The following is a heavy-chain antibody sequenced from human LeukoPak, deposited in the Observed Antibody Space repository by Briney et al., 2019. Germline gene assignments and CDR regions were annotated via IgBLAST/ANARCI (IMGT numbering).Heavy chain of an antibody. CDR2: IYYSGST. V-gene: IGHV4-59*01. CDR1: GGSISTYY. D-gene: IGHD2-8*01. J-gene: IGHJ5*02. Sequence: SETLSLTCTVSGGSISTYYWSWIRQPPGKGLEWIGYIYYSGSTNYNPSLKSRVTISVDTSKNQFSLKLSSVTAADTAVYYCARSGIMVSHLQGDINWFDPWGQGTLVTVSS. CDR3: ARSGIMVSHLQGDINWFDP.